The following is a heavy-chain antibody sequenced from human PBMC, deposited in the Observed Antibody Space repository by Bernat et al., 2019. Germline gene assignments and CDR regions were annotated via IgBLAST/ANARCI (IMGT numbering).Heavy chain of an antibody. J-gene: IGHJ3*01. D-gene: IGHD1-20*01. Sequence: HLVESGGGLVQPGMSLRLSCTTSGFTFSNYRMSWVRQAPGKGLEWVANIKQDGSEKYYVASVRGRFTISRDNAKNSLYLQMNSLRAEDTALYYRAKDNWNQRGVDGFDVWGQGTMVTVSS. V-gene: IGHV3-7*03. CDR1: GFTFSNYR. CDR3: AKDNWNQRGVDGFDV. CDR2: IKQDGSEK.